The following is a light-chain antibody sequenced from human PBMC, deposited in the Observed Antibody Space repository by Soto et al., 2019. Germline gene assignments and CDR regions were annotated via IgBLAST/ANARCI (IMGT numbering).Light chain of an antibody. V-gene: IGLV2-14*03. Sequence: QSALTQPASVSASPGQSITISCTGTSSDVGGYNYVSWYQQHPGKAPKVMIYDVSSRPSGVSNRFSGSKSGNTASLTISGLQAEDESDYYCSSLTSSTTLFGGGTQLTVL. CDR3: SSLTSSTTL. J-gene: IGLJ2*01. CDR2: DVS. CDR1: SSDVGGYNY.